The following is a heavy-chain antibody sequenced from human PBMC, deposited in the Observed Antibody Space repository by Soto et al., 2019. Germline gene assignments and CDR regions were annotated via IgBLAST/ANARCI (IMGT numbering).Heavy chain of an antibody. J-gene: IGHJ6*02. Sequence: SETLSLTCTVSGGSFSGYYWSWIRQPPGKGLEWIGEINHSGSTNYNPSLKSRVTISVDTSKNQFSLKLSSVTAADTAVYYCARDGKRGSGSYNKYYYYYGMDVWGQGTTVTVSS. D-gene: IGHD3-10*01. V-gene: IGHV4-34*01. CDR3: ARDGKRGSGSYNKYYYYYGMDV. CDR2: INHSGST. CDR1: GGSFSGYY.